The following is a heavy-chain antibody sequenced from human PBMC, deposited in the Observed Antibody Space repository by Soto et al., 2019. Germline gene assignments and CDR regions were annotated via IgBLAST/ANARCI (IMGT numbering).Heavy chain of an antibody. D-gene: IGHD1-26*01. CDR3: AVGASAAAAWYSHGMDV. J-gene: IGHJ6*02. CDR2: IFAGFGTA. Sequence: QVQLVQSGAEVKKAGSLVKVSCKASGDTFSRYSIIWVRQAPGQGLEWMGGIFAGFGTATYAQKFHGRVLIIADESTTTAYMELTSLTYEDTAVYYCAVGASAAAAWYSHGMDVWAQGTPVTVSS. V-gene: IGHV1-69*12. CDR1: GDTFSRYS.